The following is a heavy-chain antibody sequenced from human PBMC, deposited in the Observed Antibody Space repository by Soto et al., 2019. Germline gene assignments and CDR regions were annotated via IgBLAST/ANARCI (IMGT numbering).Heavy chain of an antibody. Sequence: SETLSLTCSVSGDFISNTTYYWAWVRQAPGKGLEWVGSIYFSGSGTSHYNPSLKSRVTISADTSKNQFSLKLSSVTAADTAVYYCATTHCSTTSCPSDYWGQGALVTVSS. J-gene: IGHJ4*02. CDR1: GDFISNTTYY. CDR3: ATTHCSTTSCPSDY. V-gene: IGHV4-39*01. D-gene: IGHD2-2*01. CDR2: IYFSGSGTS.